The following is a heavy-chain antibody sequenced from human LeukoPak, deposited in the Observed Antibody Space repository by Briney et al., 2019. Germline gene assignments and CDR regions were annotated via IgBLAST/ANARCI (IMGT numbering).Heavy chain of an antibody. J-gene: IGHJ4*02. D-gene: IGHD3-3*01. V-gene: IGHV1-18*01. CDR2: ISAYNGNT. Sequence: ASVKVSCKASGYTFTSYGISWVRQAPGQGLEWMGWISAYNGNTNYAQKLHGRVTMTTDTSTSTAYMELRSLRSDDTAVYYCARDGDFWSGYHGYFDYWGQGTLVTVSS. CDR1: GYTFTSYG. CDR3: ARDGDFWSGYHGYFDY.